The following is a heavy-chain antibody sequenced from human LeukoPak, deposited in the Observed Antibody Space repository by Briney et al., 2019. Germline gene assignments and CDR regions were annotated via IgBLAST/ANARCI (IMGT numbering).Heavy chain of an antibody. V-gene: IGHV3-30*02. D-gene: IGHD3-10*01. J-gene: IGHJ5*02. CDR2: IQYDGSNQ. CDR1: GFSFRSYG. CDR3: ARGLRDYYGSGTDP. Sequence: GGSLRLSCAASGFSFRSYGMHWVRQASGKGLEWVAYIQYDGSNQQYADSVKGRFSIYRDNSKNMLNLQMNSLRAEDTAVYYCARGLRDYYGSGTDPWGQGTLVTVSS.